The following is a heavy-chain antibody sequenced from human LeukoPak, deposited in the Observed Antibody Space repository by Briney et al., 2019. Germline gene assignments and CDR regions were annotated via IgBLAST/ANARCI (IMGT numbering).Heavy chain of an antibody. Sequence: SETLSLTCTVSGGSISSGGYYWSWIRQHPGKGLEWIGYIYYSGSTYYNPSLKSRVTISVDTSKNQFSLELSSVTAADTAVYYCARVPTYYYDSSGYYFDYWGQGTLVTVSS. CDR2: IYYSGST. D-gene: IGHD3-22*01. CDR1: GGSISSGGYY. CDR3: ARVPTYYYDSSGYYFDY. V-gene: IGHV4-31*03. J-gene: IGHJ4*02.